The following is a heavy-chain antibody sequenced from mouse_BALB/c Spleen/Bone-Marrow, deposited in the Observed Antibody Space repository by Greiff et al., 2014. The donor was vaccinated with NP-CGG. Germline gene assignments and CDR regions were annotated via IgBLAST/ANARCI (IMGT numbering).Heavy chain of an antibody. Sequence: VHLVESGPGLVAPSQSLSITCTVSGFSLTDYGVSWIRQPPGKGLEWLGVIWGGGSTYYNSSLKSRLSISKDNSKSQVFLKMSNLQTDDTAMYYCAKHTLRYYAMDYWGQGTSVTVSS. V-gene: IGHV2-6-5*01. CDR2: IWGGGST. J-gene: IGHJ4*01. CDR3: AKHTLRYYAMDY. CDR1: GFSLTDYG. D-gene: IGHD1-1*01.